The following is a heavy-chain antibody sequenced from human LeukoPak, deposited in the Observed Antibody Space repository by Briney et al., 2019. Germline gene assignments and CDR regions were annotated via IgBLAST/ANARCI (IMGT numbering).Heavy chain of an antibody. D-gene: IGHD5-18*01. CDR3: AREDTAH. J-gene: IGHJ4*02. CDR2: INGSGGKT. CDR1: GFTFSSYA. V-gene: IGHV3-23*01. Sequence: GGSLRLSCAASGFTFSSYAMSWVRQAPGKGLGWVSDINGSGGKTYYADSVKGRFTISRDNAKNSVFLQMNSLRADDTAVYYCAREDTAHWGQGTLVTVSS.